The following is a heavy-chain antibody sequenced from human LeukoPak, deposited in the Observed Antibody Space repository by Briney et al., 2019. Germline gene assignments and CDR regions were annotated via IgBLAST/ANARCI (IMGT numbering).Heavy chain of an antibody. CDR1: GDNFSSNSAA. Sequence: SQTLSLTCALSGDNFSSNSAAWNWIRQSPSRGLEWLVRAYYRSKWYNDYAVSVKGRIPIISDTSKTQLSLQLNFVPPEDTAVYYCARSCSRTSCLVFGMAVWGQGTTVTVSS. CDR2: AYYRSKWYN. D-gene: IGHD2-2*01. V-gene: IGHV6-1*01. J-gene: IGHJ6*02. CDR3: ARSCSRTSCLVFGMAV.